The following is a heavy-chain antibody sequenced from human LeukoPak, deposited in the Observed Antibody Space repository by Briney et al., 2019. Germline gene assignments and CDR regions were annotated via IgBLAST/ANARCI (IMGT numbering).Heavy chain of an antibody. CDR1: GFSLSSFE. Sequence: QPGGSLRLSCAASGFSLSSFEMNWVRQAPGKGLEWIAYIDNDGWATSYYADSVKGRFTITRDDAKSSLYLQMDSPTVEDTAVYYCARDLIGWSLDPWGQGTLVTVSS. J-gene: IGHJ5*02. CDR3: ARDLIGWSLDP. D-gene: IGHD2-2*03. CDR2: IDNDGWA. V-gene: IGHV3-48*03.